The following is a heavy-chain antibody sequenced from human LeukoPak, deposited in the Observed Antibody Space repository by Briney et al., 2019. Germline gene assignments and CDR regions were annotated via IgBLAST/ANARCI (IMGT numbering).Heavy chain of an antibody. CDR1: GFTFSSSA. CDR3: AKGYYGSGSYGWFDY. V-gene: IGHV3-23*01. J-gene: IGHJ4*02. CDR2: ISGSGDRT. D-gene: IGHD3-10*01. Sequence: PGRSLRLSCAASGFTFSSSAMNWVRQAPGKGLEWVSTISGSGDRTYYADSVKGRFTISRDNSKNTLFLQMNSLRAEDTAVYYCAKGYYGSGSYGWFDYWGQGTLVTVSS.